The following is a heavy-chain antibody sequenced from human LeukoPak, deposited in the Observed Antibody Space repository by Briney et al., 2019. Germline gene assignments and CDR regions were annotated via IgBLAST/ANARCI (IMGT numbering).Heavy chain of an antibody. D-gene: IGHD1-26*01. CDR3: ARDRVVGATPSYYYYGMDV. V-gene: IGHV4-59*12. J-gene: IGHJ6*02. CDR1: GGSISSYY. Sequence: SETLSLACTVSGGSISSYYWSWIRQPPGKGLEWIGYIHYSGSTNYNPSLKSRVTISVDTSKNQFSLKLSSVTAADTAVYYCARDRVVGATPSYYYYGMDVWGQGTTVTVSS. CDR2: IHYSGST.